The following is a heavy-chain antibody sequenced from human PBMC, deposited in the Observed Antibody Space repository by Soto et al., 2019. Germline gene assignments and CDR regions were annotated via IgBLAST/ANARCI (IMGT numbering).Heavy chain of an antibody. Sequence: SETLSLTCTVSADSSTISNSYWGWLRQPPGKGLQWIGSSSYNGGTFYNPSLKGRVAISVDTSKKQSSLQVTSVTAADTAVYYCARHRIEVVWRGFDFWGQGSPVTAPQ. J-gene: IGHJ4*02. CDR2: SSYNGGT. D-gene: IGHD1-1*01. CDR1: ADSSTISNSY. V-gene: IGHV4-39*01. CDR3: ARHRIEVVWRGFDF.